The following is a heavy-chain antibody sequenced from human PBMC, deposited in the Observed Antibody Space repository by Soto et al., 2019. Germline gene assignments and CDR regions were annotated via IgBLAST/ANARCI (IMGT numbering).Heavy chain of an antibody. D-gene: IGHD1-1*01. Sequence: QVQLVQSGAEVKKPGSSVKVSCKASGGTFSSYAISWVRQAPGQGLEWIGEIISMYGAAMYAQKFQGRVRIIADESASTAYREVSSLRSEDTAVYYCARGGKERFRGSGMDVWGQGTTVTVS. J-gene: IGHJ6*02. CDR3: ARGGKERFRGSGMDV. CDR1: GGTFSSYA. V-gene: IGHV1-69*01. CDR2: IISMYGAA.